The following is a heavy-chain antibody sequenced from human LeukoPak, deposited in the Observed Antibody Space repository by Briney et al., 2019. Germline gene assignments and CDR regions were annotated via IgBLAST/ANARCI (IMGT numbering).Heavy chain of an antibody. V-gene: IGHV3-66*02. CDR2: IYGGGST. CDR3: ARRIRYCYDSSGSGAFDI. CDR1: GFTISSNY. J-gene: IGHJ3*02. D-gene: IGHD3-22*01. Sequence: GGSLRLSCEASGFTISSNYMSWVRQAPGTGLEWVSVIYGGGSTYYADSVKGRFTISRDNSRNTLYLQMNSLRTEDTAVYYCARRIRYCYDSSGSGAFDIWGQGTMVTVSS.